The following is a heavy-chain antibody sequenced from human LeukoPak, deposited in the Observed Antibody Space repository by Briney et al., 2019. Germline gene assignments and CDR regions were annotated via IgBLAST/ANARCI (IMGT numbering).Heavy chain of an antibody. Sequence: PSETLSLTCTVSGGSISSSSYYWGWIRQPPGKGLEWIGSIYYSGSTYYNPSLKSRVTISVDTSKNQFSLKLSSVTAADTAVYYCARGHGSSWYSYYYYGMDVWGQGTTVTVSS. D-gene: IGHD6-13*01. CDR3: ARGHGSSWYSYYYYGMDV. V-gene: IGHV4-39*07. CDR2: IYYSGST. J-gene: IGHJ6*02. CDR1: GGSISSSSYY.